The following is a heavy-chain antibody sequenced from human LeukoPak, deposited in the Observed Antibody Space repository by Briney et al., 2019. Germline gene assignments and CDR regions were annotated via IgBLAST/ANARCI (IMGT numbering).Heavy chain of an antibody. V-gene: IGHV4-31*11. J-gene: IGHJ5*02. D-gene: IGHD5-12*01. CDR2: IYYSGST. Sequence: PSETLSLTCAVYGGSFSGYYWSWIRQHPGKGLEWIGYIYYSGSTYYNPSLKSRVTISVDTSKSQFSLKLSSVTAADTAVYYCARDDSGYGGTRFDPWGQGTLVTVSS. CDR3: ARDDSGYGGTRFDP. CDR1: GGSFSGYY.